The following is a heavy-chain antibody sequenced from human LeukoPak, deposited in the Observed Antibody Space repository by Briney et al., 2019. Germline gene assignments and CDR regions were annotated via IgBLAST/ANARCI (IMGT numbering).Heavy chain of an antibody. J-gene: IGHJ5*02. V-gene: IGHV4-59*01. CDR2: IYYSGST. CDR1: GGSISSYY. CDR3: AREVHYYGSGTYFFWFDP. Sequence: PSETLSLTRTVSGGSISSYYWSWIRQPPGKGLEWIGYIYYSGSTNYNPSLKSRITMAVDTSKNQVSLKLTSVTAADTAIYYCAREVHYYGSGTYFFWFDPWGQGTLVTVSS. D-gene: IGHD3-10*01.